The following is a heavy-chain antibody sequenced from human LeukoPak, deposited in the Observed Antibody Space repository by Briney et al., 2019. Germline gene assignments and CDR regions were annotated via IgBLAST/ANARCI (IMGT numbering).Heavy chain of an antibody. CDR1: GGSISSSSYY. CDR3: ARRASFFGVVSSYYFDY. D-gene: IGHD3-3*01. Sequence: SETLSLTCTVSGGSISSSSYYWGWIRQPPGKGLEWIGSIYYSGSTYYNPSLKSRVTISVDTSKNQFSLKLSSVTAADTAVYYCARRASFFGVVSSYYFDYWGQGTLVTVSS. CDR2: IYYSGST. J-gene: IGHJ4*02. V-gene: IGHV4-39*01.